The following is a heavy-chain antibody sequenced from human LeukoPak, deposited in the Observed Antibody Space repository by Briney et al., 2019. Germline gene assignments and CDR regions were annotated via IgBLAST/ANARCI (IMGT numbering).Heavy chain of an antibody. V-gene: IGHV3-53*01. D-gene: IGHD4-17*01. CDR2: IYSGGST. CDR3: AREMRTVTTVYFDY. J-gene: IGHJ4*02. Sequence: GGSLRLSCAASGFTFSSYWMSWVRQAPGKGLEWVSVIYSGGSTYYADSVKGRFTISRDNSKNTLYLQMNSLRAEDTAVYYCAREMRTVTTVYFDYWGQGTLVTVSS. CDR1: GFTFSSYW.